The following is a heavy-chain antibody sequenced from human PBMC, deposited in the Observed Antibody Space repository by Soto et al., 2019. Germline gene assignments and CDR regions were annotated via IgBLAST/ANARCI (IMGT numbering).Heavy chain of an antibody. J-gene: IGHJ5*02. Sequence: ASVTVSCKASGYTFTSYAMHWVRQAPGQRLEWMGWINAGNGNTKYSQKFQGRVTITRDTSASTAYMELSSLRSEDTAVYYCARDQTPIVLMVYATRGWFDPWGQGTLVTV. CDR3: ARDQTPIVLMVYATRGWFDP. CDR1: GYTFTSYA. D-gene: IGHD2-8*01. CDR2: INAGNGNT. V-gene: IGHV1-3*01.